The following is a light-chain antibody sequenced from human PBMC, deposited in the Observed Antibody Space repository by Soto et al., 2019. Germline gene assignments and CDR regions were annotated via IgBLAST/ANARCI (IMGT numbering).Light chain of an antibody. Sequence: QSVLTQPASVCESPGQSITISCTGTSTDVGRYNYVSWYQQHPGKAPKLMVYDVSNRPSWVSNRFSGSKSGITASLTISGLQAEDEADYYCTSYTSDSTYVFGTGTKVTV. CDR1: STDVGRYNY. J-gene: IGLJ1*01. CDR3: TSYTSDSTYV. V-gene: IGLV2-14*01. CDR2: DVS.